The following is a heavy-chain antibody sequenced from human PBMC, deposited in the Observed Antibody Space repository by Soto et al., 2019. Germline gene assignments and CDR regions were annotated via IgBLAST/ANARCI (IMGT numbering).Heavy chain of an antibody. CDR3: AGIEMVGGVDPYCVDC. J-gene: IGHJ4*02. V-gene: IGHV1-18*01. CDR2: ISSYNGNT. D-gene: IGHD3-10*01. CDR1: GYTFTSYA. Sequence: QVQLVQSGAEVKKPGASVKVSCKASGYTFTSYAISWVRQAPGQGLEWMGWISSYNGNTNYAQKLQGRVTMTTDTPPSTAYKELKSLKSGDTAVYYCAGIEMVGGVDPYCVDCWGQVSLVTVGS.